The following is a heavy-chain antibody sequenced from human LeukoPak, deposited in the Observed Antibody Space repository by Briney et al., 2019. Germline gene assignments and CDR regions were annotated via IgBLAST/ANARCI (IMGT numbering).Heavy chain of an antibody. Sequence: GGSLRLSCAASGFTFSNYSVNWVRQAPGKGLECVSAISSSGGTTYYADSVKGRFSISRDNSKNTLYLQMNSLRAEDTAVYYCAKDRNSWPTNFDSWGQGTLVTVSA. CDR1: GFTFSNYS. CDR3: AKDRNSWPTNFDS. J-gene: IGHJ4*02. D-gene: IGHD2/OR15-2a*01. V-gene: IGHV3-23*01. CDR2: ISSSGGTT.